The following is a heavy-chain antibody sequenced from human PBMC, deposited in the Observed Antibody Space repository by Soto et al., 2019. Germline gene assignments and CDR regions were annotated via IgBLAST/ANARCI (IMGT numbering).Heavy chain of an antibody. CDR3: ARDSDCHSTSCFFPPHV. Sequence: EGSLRLSCSASGCPFSNENMRWVRPVPGKRLEWVSRISGGGSYIFYADSVQGRFSISRDNPKNSLFLEMNSLRVEATAVYYCARDSDCHSTSCFFPPHVWGQGTTVTVSS. CDR1: GCPFSNEN. J-gene: IGHJ6*02. D-gene: IGHD2-2*01. CDR2: ISGGGSYI. V-gene: IGHV3-21*06.